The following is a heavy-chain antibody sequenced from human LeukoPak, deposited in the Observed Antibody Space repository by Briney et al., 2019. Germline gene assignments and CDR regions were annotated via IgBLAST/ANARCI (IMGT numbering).Heavy chain of an antibody. J-gene: IGHJ4*02. V-gene: IGHV4-61*02. CDR2: IYTSGST. CDR1: GGSISSGSYY. CDR3: ARVTTGGYYNY. Sequence: TLSLTCTVSGGSISSGSYYWSWIRQPAGKGLEWIGRIYTSGSTNYNPSLKSRVTISLDTSENHFSLKLSSVTAADTAVYYCARVTTGGYYNYWGQGTLVTVSS. D-gene: IGHD3-22*01.